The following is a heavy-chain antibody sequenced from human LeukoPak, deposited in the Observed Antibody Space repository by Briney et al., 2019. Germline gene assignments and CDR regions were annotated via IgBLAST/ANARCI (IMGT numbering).Heavy chain of an antibody. CDR2: ITSGSSYI. V-gene: IGHV3-21*01. D-gene: IGHD2-15*01. CDR1: GFPLSTLF. J-gene: IGHJ3*02. CDR3: GGRTTHPAAGSDI. Sequence: PGGSLTLACALAGFPLSTLFTRWVRQAPGKGLEWVSSITSGSSYIYYADSVKGRSTSSRDNANNSQYQQMNSLGAENTAVYYCGGRTTHPAAGSDIWGQGTMVTVSS.